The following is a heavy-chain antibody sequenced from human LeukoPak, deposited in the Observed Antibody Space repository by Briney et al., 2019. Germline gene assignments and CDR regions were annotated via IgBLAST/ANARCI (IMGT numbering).Heavy chain of an antibody. CDR1: GYTFTSNG. D-gene: IGHD1-26*01. J-gene: IGHJ4*02. V-gene: IGHV1-18*01. CDR3: ARSRDSGSRVSPVDY. Sequence: GASVKVSCKASGYTFTSNGISWVRQAPGQGLEWMGWISPYNGYTNYAQKLQDRVTMATDTSTRTAYMELRSLRSDDTAVYYCARSRDSGSRVSPVDYWGQGTLVTVSS. CDR2: ISPYNGYT.